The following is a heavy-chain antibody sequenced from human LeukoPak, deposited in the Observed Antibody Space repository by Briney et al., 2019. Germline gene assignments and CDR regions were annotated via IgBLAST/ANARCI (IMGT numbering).Heavy chain of an antibody. CDR3: ARDQREYSNYDY. CDR1: GYTFTDYY. J-gene: IGHJ4*02. V-gene: IGHV1-69-2*01. CDR2: VDPEDGET. Sequence: ASVKVSCKVSGYTFTDYYMHWVQQAPGKGLEWMGLVDPEDGETIYAEKFQGRVTITADTSTDTAYMELSSLRSEDTAVYYCARDQREYSNYDYWGQGTLVTVSS. D-gene: IGHD4-11*01.